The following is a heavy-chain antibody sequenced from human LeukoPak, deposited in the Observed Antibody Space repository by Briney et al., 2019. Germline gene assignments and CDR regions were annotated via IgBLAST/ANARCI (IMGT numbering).Heavy chain of an antibody. Sequence: GGSLRLSCAASGFTFSIHWMSWVRQAPGKGLEWVANINQDGSQKYYVDSVKGRFSISGDNAKNSLYLQMNSLRVEDTAVYYCARSNREFASGSGDYWGQGTLVTVSS. CDR1: GFTFSIHW. CDR2: INQDGSQK. D-gene: IGHD3-10*01. CDR3: ARSNREFASGSGDY. V-gene: IGHV3-7*05. J-gene: IGHJ4*02.